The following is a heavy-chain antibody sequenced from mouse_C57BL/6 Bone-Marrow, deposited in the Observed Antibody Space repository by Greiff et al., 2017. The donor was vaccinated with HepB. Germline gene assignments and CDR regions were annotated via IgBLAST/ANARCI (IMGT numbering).Heavy chain of an antibody. V-gene: IGHV1-85*01. CDR2: IYPSVGST. J-gene: IGHJ1*03. Sequence: QVQLQQSGPELVKPGASVKLSCKASGYTFTSYDINRVKQRPGQGLEWIGWIYPSVGSTKYNEKFKGKATLTVDTSSSTAYMELHSLTSEDSAVYFWARGGCDRYWYFDVWGTGTTVTVSS. CDR3: ARGGCDRYWYFDV. CDR1: GYTFTSYD. D-gene: IGHD2-13*01.